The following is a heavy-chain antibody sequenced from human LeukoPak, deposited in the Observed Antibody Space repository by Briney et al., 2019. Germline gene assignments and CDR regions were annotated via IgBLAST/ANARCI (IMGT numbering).Heavy chain of an antibody. V-gene: IGHV4-4*07. D-gene: IGHD2-15*01. CDR1: GDSISNYY. J-gene: IGHJ4*02. CDR2: IYTSGST. CDR3: ARQPCSGGSCYRFFDS. Sequence: SETLSLTCTVSGDSISNYYWSWIRQPAGKGLEWIGRIYTSGSTNYNPSLKSRVTMSVDTSKNQFSLKLSSVTAADTAVYYCARQPCSGGSCYRFFDSWGQGTLVTVSS.